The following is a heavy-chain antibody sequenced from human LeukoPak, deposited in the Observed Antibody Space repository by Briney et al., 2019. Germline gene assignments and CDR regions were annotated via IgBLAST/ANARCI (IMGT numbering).Heavy chain of an antibody. CDR3: ARVPDCSGGSCYSYFDY. Sequence: ASVKVSCKACGGTFSSYAISWVRQAPGQGLEWMGGIIPILGTANYAQKFQGRVTITTDESTSTAYMELSSLRSEDTAVYYCARVPDCSGGSCYSYFDYWGQGTLVTVSS. CDR2: IIPILGTA. CDR1: GGTFSSYA. D-gene: IGHD2-15*01. V-gene: IGHV1-69*05. J-gene: IGHJ4*02.